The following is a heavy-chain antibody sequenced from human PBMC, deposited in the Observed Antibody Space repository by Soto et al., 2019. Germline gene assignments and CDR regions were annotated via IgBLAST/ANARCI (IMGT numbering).Heavy chain of an antibody. Sequence: QVQLQESGPGLVKPSETLSLTCTVSGGSVSSGSYYWSWIRQPPGKGLEWIGYIYYSGSTNYNPSLTSGVTISVDTSKHQSALELSSAAAADTAVYYCAREGGDGSDYWGQGTLVTVSS. CDR1: GGSVSSGSYY. D-gene: IGHD3-10*01. J-gene: IGHJ4*02. CDR2: IYYSGST. CDR3: AREGGDGSDY. V-gene: IGHV4-61*01.